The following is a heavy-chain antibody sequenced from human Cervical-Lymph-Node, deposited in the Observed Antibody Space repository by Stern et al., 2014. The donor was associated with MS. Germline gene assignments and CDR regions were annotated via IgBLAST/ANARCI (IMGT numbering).Heavy chain of an antibody. D-gene: IGHD5-18*01. V-gene: IGHV4-39*01. Sequence: QLQLQESGPGLVKPSETLSLTCTVSGGSISSNNYYWGWIRQTPGKGPEWIGSIYYSGRNYYNPSLESRVTISVEKSKKQFFLKLTSVTAADTAVYYCARHARAMVYYHFDYWGQGTLVTVSS. CDR2: IYYSGRN. CDR1: GGSISSNNYY. J-gene: IGHJ4*02. CDR3: ARHARAMVYYHFDY.